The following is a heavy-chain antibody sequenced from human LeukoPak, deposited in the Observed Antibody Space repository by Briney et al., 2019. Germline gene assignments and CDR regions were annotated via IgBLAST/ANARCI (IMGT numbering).Heavy chain of an antibody. CDR3: ARALEAVVGTFDY. CDR2: IIPIFGTA. J-gene: IGHJ4*02. CDR1: GGTFSSYA. D-gene: IGHD6-19*01. V-gene: IGHV1-69*13. Sequence: SVTVSCKASGGTFSSYAISWVRQAPGQGLEWMGGIIPIFGTANYAQKFQGRVTITADESTSTAYMELSSLRSEDTAVYYCARALEAVVGTFDYGGQGPLATVSS.